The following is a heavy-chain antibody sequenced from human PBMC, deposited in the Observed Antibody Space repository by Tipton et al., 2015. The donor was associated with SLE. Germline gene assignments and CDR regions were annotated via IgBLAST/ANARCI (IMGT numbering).Heavy chain of an antibody. J-gene: IGHJ5*02. D-gene: IGHD6-13*01. V-gene: IGHV4-4*08. CDR3: ARDRGSSWHNWFDP. CDR2: IYTSGST. Sequence: TLSLTCTVSGGSISSYYWSWIRQPPGKGLEWTGYIYTSGSTNYNPSLKSRVTISVDTSKNQFSLKLSSVTAADTAVYYCARDRGSSWHNWFDPWGQGTLVTVSS. CDR1: GGSISSYY.